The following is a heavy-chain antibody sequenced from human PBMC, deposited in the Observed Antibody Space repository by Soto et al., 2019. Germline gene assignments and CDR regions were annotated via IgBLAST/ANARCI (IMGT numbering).Heavy chain of an antibody. V-gene: IGHV4-34*01. J-gene: IGHJ4*02. Sequence: QVQLQQWGAGLLKPSETLSLTCAVYGGSFSGYYWSWIRQPPGKGLEWIGEINHSGSTNYNPSLKSRVTISVDTSKNQFSLKLSSVTAADTAVYYCARRTHIVVVVAAPFDYWGQGTLVTVSS. CDR2: INHSGST. D-gene: IGHD2-15*01. CDR3: ARRTHIVVVVAAPFDY. CDR1: GGSFSGYY.